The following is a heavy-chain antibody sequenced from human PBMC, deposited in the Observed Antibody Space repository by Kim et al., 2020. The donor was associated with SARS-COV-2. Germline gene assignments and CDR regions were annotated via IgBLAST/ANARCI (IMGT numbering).Heavy chain of an antibody. CDR3: ARHRDGYNYSPLEN. CDR2: IYYSGST. V-gene: IGHV4-39*01. J-gene: IGHJ4*02. Sequence: SETLSLTCTVSGGSISSSSYYWGWIRQPPGKGLEWIGSIYYSGSTYYNPSLKSRVTISVDTSKNQFSLKLSSVTAADTAVYYCARHRDGYNYSPLENWGQGTLVTVSS. D-gene: IGHD5-12*01. CDR1: GGSISSSSYY.